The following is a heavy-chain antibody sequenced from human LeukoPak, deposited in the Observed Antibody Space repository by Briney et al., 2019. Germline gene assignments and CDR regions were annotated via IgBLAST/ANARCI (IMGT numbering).Heavy chain of an antibody. V-gene: IGHV3-9*01. CDR2: ISWNSGSI. Sequence: GGSLRLSCAASGFTFDDYAMHWVRQAPGKGLEWVSGISWNSGSIGYADSVKGRFTISRDNAKNSLYLQMNSLRAEDTAIYYCTTDTWYSAGHWGQGTLVTVSS. J-gene: IGHJ4*02. D-gene: IGHD2-15*01. CDR3: TTDTWYSAGH. CDR1: GFTFDDYA.